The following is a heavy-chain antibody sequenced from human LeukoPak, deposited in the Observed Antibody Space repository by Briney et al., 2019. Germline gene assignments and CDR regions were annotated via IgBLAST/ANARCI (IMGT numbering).Heavy chain of an antibody. D-gene: IGHD2-15*01. V-gene: IGHV3-23*01. CDR1: GFTFSSYA. J-gene: IGHJ5*02. CDR3: AKDFRRTSTPNWFDP. Sequence: GGSLRLSCAASGFTFSSYAMSWVRQAPGKGLEWVSAISATGGSTYYADSVKGRFTISRDNSKNTLYLQMNSLRAEDTAVYYCAKDFRRTSTPNWFDPWGQGTLVTVS. CDR2: ISATGGST.